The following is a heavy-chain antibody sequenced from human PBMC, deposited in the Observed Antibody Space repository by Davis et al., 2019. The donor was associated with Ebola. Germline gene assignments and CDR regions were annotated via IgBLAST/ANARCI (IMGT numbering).Heavy chain of an antibody. CDR1: GFTFSSYA. CDR3: ARGNRYCSGDTCANWFDP. CDR2: ISGSDSST. D-gene: IGHD2-15*01. J-gene: IGHJ5*02. V-gene: IGHV3-23*01. Sequence: PGGSLRLSCAASGFTFSSYAMSWVRQAPGQGLEWVSTISGSDSSTFYADSVKGRFTISRDNSKNTLYLQMNSLRAEDTAVYYCARGNRYCSGDTCANWFDPWGQGTLVTVSS.